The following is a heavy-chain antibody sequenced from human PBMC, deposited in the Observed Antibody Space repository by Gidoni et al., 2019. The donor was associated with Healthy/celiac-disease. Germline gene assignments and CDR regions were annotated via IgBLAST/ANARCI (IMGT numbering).Heavy chain of an antibody. CDR1: GYTFTGYY. J-gene: IGHJ5*02. Sequence: QVQLVQSGAEVKKPGASVKVSCKASGYTFTGYYMPWVRQAPGQGLEWMGWINPNSGGTNYAQKFQGWVTMTRDTSISTAYMELSRLRSDDTAVYYCARDLCSSTSCNWFDPWGQGTLVTVSS. CDR2: INPNSGGT. D-gene: IGHD2-2*01. CDR3: ARDLCSSTSCNWFDP. V-gene: IGHV1-2*04.